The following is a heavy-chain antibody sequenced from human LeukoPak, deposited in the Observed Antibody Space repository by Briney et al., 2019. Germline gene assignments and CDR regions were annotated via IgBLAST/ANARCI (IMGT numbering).Heavy chain of an antibody. CDR3: AKDLDAPWGYGMDV. CDR1: GFTFSSYG. CDR2: ISYDGSNK. Sequence: GRSLRLSCAASGFTFSSYGMHWVRQAPGKGLEWVAVISYDGSNKYYADSVKGRFTISRDNSKNTLYLQMNSLRAEDTAVYYCAKDLDAPWGYGMDVWGQGTTVTVS. J-gene: IGHJ6*02. V-gene: IGHV3-30*18. D-gene: IGHD3-16*01.